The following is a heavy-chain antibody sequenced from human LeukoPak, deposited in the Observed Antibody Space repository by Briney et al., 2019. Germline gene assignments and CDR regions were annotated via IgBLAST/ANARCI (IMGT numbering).Heavy chain of an antibody. CDR2: ISSSSVYT. Sequence: PGGSLRLSCKASGFTFSSYHMNWVRQAPGKGLEWVSSISSSSVYTHYADSVKGRITISRDNGKNSLYLQMNSLTAEDTALYYCGRAAWRDDAFDIWGQGTMVTVSS. V-gene: IGHV3-21*04. CDR1: GFTFSSYH. D-gene: IGHD1-1*01. J-gene: IGHJ3*02. CDR3: GRAAWRDDAFDI.